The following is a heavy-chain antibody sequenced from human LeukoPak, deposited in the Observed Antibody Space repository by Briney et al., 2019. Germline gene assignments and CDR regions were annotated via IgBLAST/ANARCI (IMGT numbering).Heavy chain of an antibody. CDR3: AREHSGGAFDI. D-gene: IGHD1-26*01. Sequence: PGGSLRLSCAASGFTVSSNYMSWVRQAPGKGLEWVSVIYSGGSTYYADSVKGRFTISRDNSKNTLYLQMGSLRAEDMAVYYCAREHSGGAFDIWGQGTMVTVSS. V-gene: IGHV3-53*05. J-gene: IGHJ3*02. CDR1: GFTVSSNY. CDR2: IYSGGST.